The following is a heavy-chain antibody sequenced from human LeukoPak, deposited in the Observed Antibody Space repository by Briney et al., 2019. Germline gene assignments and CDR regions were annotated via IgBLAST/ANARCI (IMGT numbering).Heavy chain of an antibody. CDR3: ARYCTGGSCYRAPGNWFDP. CDR2: IYTSGST. CDR1: GGSISSYH. Sequence: PSETLSLTCTVSGGSISSYHRGWIRQPAGKGLEWVGRIYTSGSTNNNPSLKSRVTMSVDMSKNQFSLKLSSVTAADTAVYYCARYCTGGSCYRAPGNWFDPWGQGTLVTVSS. V-gene: IGHV4-4*07. D-gene: IGHD2-15*01. J-gene: IGHJ5*02.